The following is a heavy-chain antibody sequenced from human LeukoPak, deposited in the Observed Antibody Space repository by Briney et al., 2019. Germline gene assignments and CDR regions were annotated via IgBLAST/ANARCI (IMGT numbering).Heavy chain of an antibody. D-gene: IGHD3-10*01. J-gene: IGHJ4*02. Sequence: PGGSLRLSCAASGCTFSSYSMNWVRQAPGKGLEGVSSISSSSSYIYYADSVKGGFTISRDNAKQSLYLQMNSLGAEETAVYYCARGTLYYGSESYDYWGQGTLVIVSS. CDR2: ISSSSSYI. CDR1: GCTFSSYS. V-gene: IGHV3-21*01. CDR3: ARGTLYYGSESYDY.